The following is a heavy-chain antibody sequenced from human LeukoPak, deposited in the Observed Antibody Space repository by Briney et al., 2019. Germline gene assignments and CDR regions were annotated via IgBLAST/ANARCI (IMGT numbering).Heavy chain of an antibody. V-gene: IGHV3-30-3*01. CDR1: GFIFSTYV. J-gene: IGHJ4*02. D-gene: IGHD6-19*01. CDR3: AKDLGNGIAVAGLDY. Sequence: GGSLRLSCAASGFIFSTYVMHWVRQAPGKGLEWVAVISSDGSSKYYADSVRGRFTISRGNSKNTLFVQMNSLRAEDTAVYYCAKDLGNGIAVAGLDYWGQGTLVTVSS. CDR2: ISSDGSSK.